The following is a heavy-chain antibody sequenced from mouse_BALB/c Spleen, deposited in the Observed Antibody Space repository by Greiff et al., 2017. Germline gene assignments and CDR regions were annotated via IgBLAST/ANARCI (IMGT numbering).Heavy chain of an antibody. J-gene: IGHJ1*01. CDR2: INPGSGGT. Sequence: QVQLQQSGAELVRPGTSVKVSCKASGYAFTNYLIEWVKQRPGQGLEWIGVINPGSGGTNYNEKFKGKATLTADKSSSTAYMQLSSLTSDDSAVYFCATYYGNFWGFDVWGAGTTVTVSS. V-gene: IGHV1-54*01. CDR3: ATYYGNFWGFDV. CDR1: GYAFTNYL. D-gene: IGHD2-10*01.